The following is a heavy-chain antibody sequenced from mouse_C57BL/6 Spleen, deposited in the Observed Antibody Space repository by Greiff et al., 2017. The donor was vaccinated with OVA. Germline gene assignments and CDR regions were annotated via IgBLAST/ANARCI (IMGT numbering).Heavy chain of an antibody. CDR2: IYPGSGST. V-gene: IGHV1-55*01. CDR3: ARGGLYYYGSSYYFDY. J-gene: IGHJ2*01. CDR1: GYTFTSYW. Sequence: VQLQQSGAELVKPGASVKMSCKASGYTFTSYWITWVKQRPGQGLEWIGDIYPGSGSTNYNEKFKSKATLTVDTSSSTAYMQLSSLTSEDSAVYYCARGGLYYYGSSYYFDYWGQGTTLTVSS. D-gene: IGHD1-1*01.